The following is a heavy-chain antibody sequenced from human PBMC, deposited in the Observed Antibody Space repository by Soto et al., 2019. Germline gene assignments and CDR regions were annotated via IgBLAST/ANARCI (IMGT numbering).Heavy chain of an antibody. V-gene: IGHV3-48*03. CDR3: ARDVNWNPDRPYFQH. D-gene: IGHD1-1*01. CDR2: ISDNGGTI. CDR1: GFTFSSYE. J-gene: IGHJ1*01. Sequence: GGSLRPSCAASGFTFSSYEMNWVRQAPGKGLEWVSYISDNGGTIYYADSVKGRFTISRDNAKNSLYLQMNSLRVEDTAVYYCARDVNWNPDRPYFQHWGQGTLVTVSS.